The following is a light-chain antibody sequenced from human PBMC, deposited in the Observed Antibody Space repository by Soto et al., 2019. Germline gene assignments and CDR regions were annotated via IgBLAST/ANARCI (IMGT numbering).Light chain of an antibody. J-gene: IGKJ4*01. V-gene: IGKV3-15*01. CDR3: QHDVPLPPP. CDR1: QSIGET. Sequence: ATLSLAPGKRATHSCKATQSIGETSAWYKQKPGQTPSPLISDTSVRATGVPARFSGSRSGAEFTLTISSLLSGDFAFYYCQHDVPLPPPFGGG. CDR2: DTS.